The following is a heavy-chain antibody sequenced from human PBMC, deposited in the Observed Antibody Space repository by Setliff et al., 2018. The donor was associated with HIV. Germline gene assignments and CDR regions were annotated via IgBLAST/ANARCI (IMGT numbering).Heavy chain of an antibody. CDR3: AKAGGDS. D-gene: IGHD3-10*01. CDR2: IYPGDSIT. V-gene: IGHV5-51*01. CDR1: GYSFTNYW. J-gene: IGHJ5*01. Sequence: PGESLKISCKASGYSFTNYWIGWVRQMPGKGLEWIGVIYPGDSITRYGPSFQGQVSISADTPITTAYLQWSSLRASDTAMYYCAKAGGDSWGQGTLVTVSS.